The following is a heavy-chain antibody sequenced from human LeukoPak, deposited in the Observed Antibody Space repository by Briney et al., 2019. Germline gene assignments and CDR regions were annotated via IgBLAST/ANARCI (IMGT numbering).Heavy chain of an antibody. D-gene: IGHD1-26*01. CDR3: ARVRLSGSYLDAFDI. Sequence: SETLSLTCTVSGSSISRNHWSWVRQPPGKGLEWIAFYYYSGSTSYNPSLKSRVTISVDTSKNQFSLKLNSITTADTAVYYCARVRLSGSYLDAFDIWGQGTMVTVSS. V-gene: IGHV4-59*01. CDR1: GSSISRNH. J-gene: IGHJ3*02. CDR2: YYYSGST.